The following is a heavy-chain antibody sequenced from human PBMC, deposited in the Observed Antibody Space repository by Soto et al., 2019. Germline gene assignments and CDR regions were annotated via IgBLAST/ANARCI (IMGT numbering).Heavy chain of an antibody. CDR1: GYTFTTFG. CDR3: ARAARGYTDSWYSTFDY. Sequence: ASVKVSCKASGYTFTTFGISWVRQAPGQGLEWMGWITNGNTNYAQRVQGRVTMTTDTSTSTAYMELRSLRSDDTAVYYCARAARGYTDSWYSTFDYWG. J-gene: IGHJ4*01. D-gene: IGHD6-13*01. CDR2: ITNGNT. V-gene: IGHV1-18*01.